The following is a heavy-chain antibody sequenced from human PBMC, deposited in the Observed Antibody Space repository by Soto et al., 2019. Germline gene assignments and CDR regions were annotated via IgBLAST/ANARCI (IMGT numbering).Heavy chain of an antibody. CDR1: GYTFTSYY. CDR2: INPSGGST. D-gene: IGHD1-26*01. V-gene: IGHV1-46*01. Sequence: ASVQVSCKASGYTFTSYYMHWVRQAPGQGLEWMGIINPSGGSTSYAQKFQGRVTMTRDTSTSTVYMELSSLRSEDTAVYYCARDSGSYPDYYYGMDVWRKGTRVTVGS. CDR3: ARDSGSYPDYYYGMDV. J-gene: IGHJ6*04.